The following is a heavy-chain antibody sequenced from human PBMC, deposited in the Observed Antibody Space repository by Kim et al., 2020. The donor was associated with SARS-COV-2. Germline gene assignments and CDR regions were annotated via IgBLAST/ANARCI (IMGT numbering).Heavy chain of an antibody. V-gene: IGHV1-18*01. D-gene: IGHD3-10*01. J-gene: IGHJ5*02. Sequence: YAQKLQGRVTMTTDTSTSTAYMELRSLRSDDTAVYYCARDGAMVRGLFDPWGQGTLVTVSS. CDR3: ARDGAMVRGLFDP.